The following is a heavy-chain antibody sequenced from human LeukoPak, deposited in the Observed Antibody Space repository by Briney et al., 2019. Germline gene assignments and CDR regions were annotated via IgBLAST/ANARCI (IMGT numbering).Heavy chain of an antibody. CDR1: GGSISSSSYY. Sequence: KPSETLSLTCTVSGGSISSSSYYWGWIRQPAGKGPERIGTIFYVGDTYYNPSLKSRVTMSVDTSKNQFSLRLRSVSTADTAVYYCARTSGSQYVPTDNWGQGIRVTVSS. V-gene: IGHV4-39*01. D-gene: IGHD1-26*01. CDR2: IFYVGDT. J-gene: IGHJ4*02. CDR3: ARTSGSQYVPTDN.